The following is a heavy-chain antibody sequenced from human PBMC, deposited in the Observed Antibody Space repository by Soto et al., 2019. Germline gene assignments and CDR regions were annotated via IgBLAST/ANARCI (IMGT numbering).Heavy chain of an antibody. D-gene: IGHD4-17*01. Sequence: GGSLRLSCAASGFTFSSYSMNWVRQAPGKGLEWVSSISSSSYIYYADSVKGRFTISRDNAKNSLYLQMNSLRAEDTAVYYCARDQDGGAMHGFYYYYYYMDVWGKGTTVTVSS. CDR3: ARDQDGGAMHGFYYYYYYMDV. CDR2: ISSSSYI. J-gene: IGHJ6*03. CDR1: GFTFSSYS. V-gene: IGHV3-21*01.